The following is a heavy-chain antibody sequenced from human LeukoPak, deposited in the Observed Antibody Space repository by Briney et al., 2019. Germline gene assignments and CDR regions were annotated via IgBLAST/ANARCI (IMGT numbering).Heavy chain of an antibody. J-gene: IGHJ4*02. CDR3: TRVGYIDEGIDY. Sequence: GGSLRLSCVASGFPFSSYWMTWVRQAPGKGLEWEANIKQDGSKKSYVDSVKGRFTISRDNAKNSLYLQMNSLRAEDTAIYYCTRVGYIDEGIDYWGQGTLVTVSS. V-gene: IGHV3-7*04. CDR2: IKQDGSKK. D-gene: IGHD5-24*01. CDR1: GFPFSSYW.